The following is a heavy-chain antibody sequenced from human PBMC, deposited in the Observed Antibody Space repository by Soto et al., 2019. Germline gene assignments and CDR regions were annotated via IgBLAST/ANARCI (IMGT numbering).Heavy chain of an antibody. J-gene: IGHJ6*02. CDR1: GFTFTSSA. Sequence: GASVKVSCKASGFTFTSSAVQWVRQARGQRLEWIGWIVVGSGNTNYAQKFQERVTITRDMSTSTAYMELSSLRSEDTAVYYCAADLMITFGGVINYYYGMDVWGQGTTVTVSS. D-gene: IGHD3-16*01. CDR2: IVVGSGNT. V-gene: IGHV1-58*01. CDR3: AADLMITFGGVINYYYGMDV.